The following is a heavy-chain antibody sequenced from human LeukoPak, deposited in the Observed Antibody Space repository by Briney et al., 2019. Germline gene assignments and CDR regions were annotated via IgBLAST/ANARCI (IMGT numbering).Heavy chain of an antibody. V-gene: IGHV3-23*01. D-gene: IGHD2-2*01. CDR1: GFTFSSYA. CDR3: ARERSGSSCQDY. J-gene: IGHJ4*02. CDR2: ISGSGGST. Sequence: GGSLRLSCAASGFTFSSYAMSWVRQAPGKGLEWVSAISGSGGSTYYADSVKGRFTISRDNSKNTLYLQMNSLRADDTAVYYCARERSGSSCQDYWGRGTLVTVSS.